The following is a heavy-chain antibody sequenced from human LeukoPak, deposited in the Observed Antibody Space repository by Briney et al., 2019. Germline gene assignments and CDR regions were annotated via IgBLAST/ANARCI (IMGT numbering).Heavy chain of an antibody. D-gene: IGHD2-8*01. Sequence: PGRSLRLSCAASGFTFSSYAMHWVRQALGKGLEWVAVISYDGSNKYYADSVKGRFTISRDNSKNTLYLQMNSLRAEDTAVYYCARDFGVPDWFDPWGQGTLVTVSS. CDR1: GFTFSSYA. J-gene: IGHJ5*02. CDR3: ARDFGVPDWFDP. CDR2: ISYDGSNK. V-gene: IGHV3-30-3*01.